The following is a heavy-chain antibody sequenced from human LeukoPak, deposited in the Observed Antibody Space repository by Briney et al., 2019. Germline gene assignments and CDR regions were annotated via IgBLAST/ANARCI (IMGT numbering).Heavy chain of an antibody. CDR2: IYYSGST. Sequence: PSETLSLTCTVSGGSISSYYWSWIRQPPGKGLEWIGYIYYSGSTNYNPSLKSRVTISGDTSKNQFSLKLSSVTAADTAVYYCARVRTRRDAFDIWGQGTMVTVSS. CDR1: GGSISSYY. CDR3: ARVRTRRDAFDI. V-gene: IGHV4-59*01. J-gene: IGHJ3*02.